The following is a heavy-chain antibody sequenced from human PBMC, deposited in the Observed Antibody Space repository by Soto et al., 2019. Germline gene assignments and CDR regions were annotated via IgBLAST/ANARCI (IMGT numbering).Heavy chain of an antibody. Sequence: TSETRSLTCTVSGGSISSYFYIWVRQPPGKGLEWIGSVYYTGTTDYNPSLKSRVTISVDTSKTQFSLNLRSVTAADTVVYYCARDLAAVPRAFDYWGRGTLVTVSS. CDR2: VYYTGTT. CDR3: ARDLAAVPRAFDY. CDR1: GGSISSYF. V-gene: IGHV4-59*01. J-gene: IGHJ4*02. D-gene: IGHD6-13*01.